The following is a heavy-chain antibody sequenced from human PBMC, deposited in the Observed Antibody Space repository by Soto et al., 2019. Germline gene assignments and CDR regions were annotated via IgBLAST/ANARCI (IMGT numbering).Heavy chain of an antibody. D-gene: IGHD6-19*01. V-gene: IGHV3-23*01. CDR3: AKDRRIAVSHFDF. CDR2: ISGPGGST. Sequence: GGSLRLSCAASGFTFTKFAMSWVRQAPGKGLEWVAAISGPGGSTNYAESVKGRFTISRDNSKDTVSLQMNSLRVEDTAVYFCAKDRRIAVSHFDFWGQGTLVSVSS. CDR1: GFTFTKFA. J-gene: IGHJ4*02.